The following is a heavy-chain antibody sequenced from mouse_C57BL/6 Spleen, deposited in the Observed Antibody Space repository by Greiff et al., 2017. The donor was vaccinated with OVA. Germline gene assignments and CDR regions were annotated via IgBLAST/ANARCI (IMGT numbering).Heavy chain of an antibody. CDR2: IRNKANGYTT. CDR1: GFTFTDYY. V-gene: IGHV7-3*01. Sequence: EVQLVESGGGLVQPGGSLSLSCAASGFTFTDYYMSWVRQPPGKALEWLGFIRNKANGYTTEYSASVKGRFTISRDNSQSILYLQMNALRAEDSATYYCARWDYGNYDYYAMDYWGQGTSVTVSS. D-gene: IGHD2-1*01. CDR3: ARWDYGNYDYYAMDY. J-gene: IGHJ4*01.